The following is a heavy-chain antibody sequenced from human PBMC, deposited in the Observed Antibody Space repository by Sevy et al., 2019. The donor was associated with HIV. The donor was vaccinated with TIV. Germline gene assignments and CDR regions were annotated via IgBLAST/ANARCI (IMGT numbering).Heavy chain of an antibody. CDR2: ISYDGSNK. V-gene: IGHV3-30*04. CDR3: ARDLVATVTSRGYFDY. J-gene: IGHJ4*02. CDR1: GFTFSSYA. Sequence: GGSLRLSCAASGFTFSSYAMHWVRQAPGKGLEWVAVISYDGSNKYYADSVKGRFTISRDNSKNTLYLQMNSLRAEDTAVYYCARDLVATVTSRGYFDYWGQRTLVTVSS. D-gene: IGHD4-17*01.